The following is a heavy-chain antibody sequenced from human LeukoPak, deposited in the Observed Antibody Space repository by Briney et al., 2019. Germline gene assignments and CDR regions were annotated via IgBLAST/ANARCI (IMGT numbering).Heavy chain of an antibody. CDR2: INHSGST. J-gene: IGHJ6*03. V-gene: IGHV4-34*01. Sequence: SETLSLTCAVYGGSFSGYYWSWIRQPPGKGLEWIGEINHSGSTNYNPSLKSRVTISVDKSKNQFSLKLSSVTAADTAVYYCARVSYDILTGYFGYYYYYMDVWGKGTTVTVSS. CDR1: GGSFSGYY. D-gene: IGHD3-9*01. CDR3: ARVSYDILTGYFGYYYYYMDV.